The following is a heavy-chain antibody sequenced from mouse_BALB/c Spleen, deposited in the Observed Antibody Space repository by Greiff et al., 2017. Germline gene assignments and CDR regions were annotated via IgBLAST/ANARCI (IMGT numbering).Heavy chain of an antibody. CDR2: ISYSGST. V-gene: IGHV3-2*02. D-gene: IGHD2-3*01. CDR1: GYSITSDYA. J-gene: IGHJ2*01. CDR3: ARFYDGYGGGSVYFDY. Sequence: EVKLVESGPGLVKPSQSLSLTCTVTGYSITSDYAWNWIRQFPGNKLEWMGYISYSGSTSYNPSLKSRISITRDTSKNQFFLQLNSVTTEDTATYYCARFYDGYGGGSVYFDYWGQGTTLTVSS.